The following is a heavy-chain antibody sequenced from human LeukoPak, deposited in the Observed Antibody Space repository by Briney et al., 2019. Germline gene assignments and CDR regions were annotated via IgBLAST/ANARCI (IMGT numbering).Heavy chain of an antibody. J-gene: IGHJ4*02. D-gene: IGHD3-10*01. CDR3: ARDYYGSGSYDMGY. CDR1: GGSFSGYY. Sequence: SETLSLTCAVYGGSFSGYYWSWIRQHPGKGLEWIGYIYYSGSTYYNPSLKSRVTISVDTSKNQFSLKLSSVTAADTAVYYCARDYYGSGSYDMGYWGQGTLVTVSS. V-gene: IGHV4-31*11. CDR2: IYYSGST.